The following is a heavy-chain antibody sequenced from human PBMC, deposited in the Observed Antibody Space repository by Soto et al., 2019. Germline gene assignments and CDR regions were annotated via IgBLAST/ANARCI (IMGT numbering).Heavy chain of an antibody. D-gene: IGHD1-26*01. CDR2: IYWDGDK. CDR1: GFSLGTSGVG. CDR3: AHRIVGTTRYYFDY. J-gene: IGHJ4*02. V-gene: IGHV2-5*02. Sequence: QITLKESGPALVKPTQTLTLTCTFSGFSLGTSGVGVGWNRQPPGKALEWLALIYWDGDKRYSPSLKSRLTITKDTSKKQVVLTVTNMDPVDTATYYCAHRIVGTTRYYFDYWGQGTLVTVSS.